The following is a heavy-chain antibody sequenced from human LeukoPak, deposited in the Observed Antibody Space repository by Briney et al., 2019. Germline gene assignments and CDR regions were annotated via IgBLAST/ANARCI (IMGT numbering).Heavy chain of an antibody. CDR1: GGSISSGDYY. CDR2: IYYSGST. D-gene: IGHD3-22*01. V-gene: IGHV4-30-4*01. Sequence: PSETLSLTCTVSGGSISSGDYYWSWIRQPPGKGLEWIEYIYYSGSTYYNPSLKSRVTISVDTSKNQFSLKLSSVTAADTAVYYCARESDGTYYYDSSGQIDYWGQGTLVTVSS. CDR3: ARESDGTYYYDSSGQIDY. J-gene: IGHJ4*02.